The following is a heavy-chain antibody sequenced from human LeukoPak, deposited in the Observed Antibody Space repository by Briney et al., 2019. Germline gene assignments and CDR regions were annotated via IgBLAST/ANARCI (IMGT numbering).Heavy chain of an antibody. Sequence: PSETLSLTCTISGGSVSDYYWSWIRQSPGKGLEWIGYIYHTGSTSYSPSLKSRVTISADTSQNQFSLKLSSVTAADTAVYYCARGSDGAQLWFGELSRVLDYWGQGTLVTVSS. D-gene: IGHD3-10*01. J-gene: IGHJ4*02. V-gene: IGHV4-59*02. CDR3: ARGSDGAQLWFGELSRVLDY. CDR2: IYHTGST. CDR1: GGSVSDYY.